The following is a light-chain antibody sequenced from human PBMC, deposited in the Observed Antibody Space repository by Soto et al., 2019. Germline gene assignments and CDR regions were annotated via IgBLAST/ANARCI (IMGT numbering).Light chain of an antibody. V-gene: IGKV1-5*03. J-gene: IGKJ1*01. Sequence: DIQMTQSPSTLSASVGDTDFITCRASQSINKWLAWYQQKPGKAPTLRIYEASILQKGVPTRFSGTESGTEFTLTIRSLRPDDFATYFCQQYNDYSAWTFGQGTTGDIK. CDR1: QSINKW. CDR2: EAS. CDR3: QQYNDYSAWT.